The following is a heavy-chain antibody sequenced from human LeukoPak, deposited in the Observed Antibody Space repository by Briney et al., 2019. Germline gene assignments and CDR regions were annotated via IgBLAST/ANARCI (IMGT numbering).Heavy chain of an antibody. CDR3: AKDDSGIGGFDY. V-gene: IGHV3-66*01. CDR2: VSSGVRT. D-gene: IGHD1-26*01. J-gene: IGHJ4*02. Sequence: SLCPSCALSLITLSINYMGWVRHPPGGGLGWVSVVSSGVRTYNANSVKGGFTVSRDHSKKPLSLQRNSLRRAHTAVYYCAKDDSGIGGFDYWGQGTLVTVSS. CDR1: LITLSINY.